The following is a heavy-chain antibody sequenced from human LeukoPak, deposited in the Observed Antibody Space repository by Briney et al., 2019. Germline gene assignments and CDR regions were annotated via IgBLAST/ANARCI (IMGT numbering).Heavy chain of an antibody. CDR2: INHSGST. V-gene: IGHV4-34*01. CDR3: ARLKRDAFDI. J-gene: IGHJ3*02. CDR1: GGSFSGYY. Sequence: PSETLSLTCAVYGGSFSGYYWIWIRQPPGKGLEWIGEINHSGSTNFNPSLKSRVTISVDTSKNQFSLKLSSVTAADTAVYYCARLKRDAFDIWGQGTMVTVSS.